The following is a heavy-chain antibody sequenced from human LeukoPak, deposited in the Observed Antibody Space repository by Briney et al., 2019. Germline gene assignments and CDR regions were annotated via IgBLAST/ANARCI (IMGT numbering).Heavy chain of an antibody. CDR3: ARGSITMVRGVIHDY. D-gene: IGHD3-10*01. CDR1: GGSISSGGYY. CDR2: IYHSGST. J-gene: IGHJ4*02. Sequence: PSETLSLTCTVSGGSISSGGYYWSWIRQPPGKGLEWIGYIYHSGSTYYNPSLKSRVTISVDRSKNQFSLKLSSVTAADTAVYYCARGSITMVRGVIHDYWGQGTLVTVSS. V-gene: IGHV4-30-2*01.